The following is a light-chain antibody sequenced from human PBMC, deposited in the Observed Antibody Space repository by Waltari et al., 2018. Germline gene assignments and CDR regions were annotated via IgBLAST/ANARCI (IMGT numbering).Light chain of an antibody. V-gene: IGLV1-40*01. J-gene: IGLJ3*02. CDR2: GSS. CDR1: GSNIRPRHY. CDR3: QSYDTSLSVV. Sequence: QSVLPQPPSVSGAPGQTVTIPCTGIGSNIRPRHYVHWYQQLPRAAPKLLIYGSSTRPLGVPDRFFGSTSGTSASLAITGLQAEDEADYYCQSYDTSLSVVFGGGTKLTVL.